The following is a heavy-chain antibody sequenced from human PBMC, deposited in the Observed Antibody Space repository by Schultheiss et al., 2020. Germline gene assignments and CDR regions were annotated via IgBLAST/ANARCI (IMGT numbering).Heavy chain of an antibody. CDR1: GGTFSSHI. J-gene: IGHJ5*02. CDR2: MNPNSGGT. CDR3: ARSPRDGYTPGP. D-gene: IGHD5-24*01. V-gene: IGHV1-2*04. Sequence: ASVKVSCKASGGTFSSHIVSWVRQVPGQGLEWMGWMNPNSGGTNYAQKFQGWVTMTRDTSISTVYMELSSLRSEDTAVYYCARSPRDGYTPGPWGQGTLVTVSS.